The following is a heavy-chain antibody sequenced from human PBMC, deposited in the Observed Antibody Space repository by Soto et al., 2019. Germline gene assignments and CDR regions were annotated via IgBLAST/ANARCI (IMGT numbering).Heavy chain of an antibody. J-gene: IGHJ4*02. V-gene: IGHV4-39*01. CDR1: GGSISSSSYY. CDR2: IYYRGST. D-gene: IGHD1-26*01. CDR3: GKRCLLMAPT. Sequence: PSETLSLTCTVSGGSISSSSYYWGWIRQPPGKGLGWIGSIYYRGSTYYNPSLKSRVTISVDTSKNQFSLNPSPATAADTAVYDCGKRCLLMAPTWGQGIQVTVSS.